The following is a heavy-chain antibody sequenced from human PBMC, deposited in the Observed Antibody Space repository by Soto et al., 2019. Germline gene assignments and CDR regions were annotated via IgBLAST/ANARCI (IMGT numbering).Heavy chain of an antibody. Sequence: PGGSLSLSCAASGFTFSSYAMSWVRQAPGKGLEWVSAISGSGGSTYYADSVKGRFTISRDNSKNTLYLQMNSLRAEDTAVYYCAKAHSDALITMIVATYFDDWGEGTLVTVSS. CDR3: AKAHSDALITMIVATYFDD. CDR2: ISGSGGST. J-gene: IGHJ4*02. CDR1: GFTFSSYA. D-gene: IGHD3-22*01. V-gene: IGHV3-23*01.